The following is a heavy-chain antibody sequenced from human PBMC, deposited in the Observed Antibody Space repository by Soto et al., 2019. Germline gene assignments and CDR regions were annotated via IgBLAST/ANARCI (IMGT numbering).Heavy chain of an antibody. Sequence: EVQLVETGGGLIQPGGSLRLSCAASGFTVSSHYMSWVRQTPGKGLEWVSSLYASDSTFYADSVEGRFTISRDNSKNTVYLQLIRLRAEDTAVYYCATTVTRLIAFDVWGQGTMVTVSS. V-gene: IGHV3-53*02. CDR1: GFTVSSHY. CDR2: LYASDST. J-gene: IGHJ3*01. D-gene: IGHD4-17*01. CDR3: ATTVTRLIAFDV.